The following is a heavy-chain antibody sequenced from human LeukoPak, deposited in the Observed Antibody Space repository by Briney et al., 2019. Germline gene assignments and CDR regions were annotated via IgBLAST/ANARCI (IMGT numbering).Heavy chain of an antibody. D-gene: IGHD3-3*01. CDR2: IYHSGST. CDR3: ARDRPTIFGNAMGMDV. J-gene: IGHJ6*03. CDR1: GGSISSGGYY. V-gene: IGHV4-30-2*01. Sequence: SQTLSLTCTVSGGSISSGGYYWSWIRQPPGKGLEWIGYIYHSGSTYYNPSLKSRVTISVDRSKNQFSLKLSSVTAADTAVYYCARDRPTIFGNAMGMDVWGKGTTVTVSS.